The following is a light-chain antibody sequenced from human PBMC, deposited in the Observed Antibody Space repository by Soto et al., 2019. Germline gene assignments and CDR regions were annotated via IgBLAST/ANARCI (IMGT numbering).Light chain of an antibody. CDR2: EVS. Sequence: QSALTQPPSVSGSPGQSVTISSTGTSSDVGSYNRVSWYQQPPGTAPKLIIYEVSNRPSGVPGRFFGSKSGNTASLTISGLQAEDEADYYCSSFTSSNTWVFGGGTKVTVL. CDR3: SSFTSSNTWV. V-gene: IGLV2-18*02. CDR1: SSDVGSYNR. J-gene: IGLJ3*02.